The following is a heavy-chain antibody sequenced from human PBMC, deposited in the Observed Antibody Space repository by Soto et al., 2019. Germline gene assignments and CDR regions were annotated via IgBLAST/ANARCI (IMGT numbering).Heavy chain of an antibody. CDR1: GFSLDTSGAGGFSLSTSGVG. CDR2: IYWDDEK. CDR3: THVTLRVLEYLLTV. J-gene: IGHJ4*02. D-gene: IGHD3-16*01. V-gene: IGHV2-5*02. Sequence: SGPTLVNPTETLTLTCTFSGFSLDTSGAGGFSLSTSGVGVGWIRQPPGKALEWLALIYWDDEKRYNPSLNNSLTISKDTSKKEVVLTLPSTHPLNTATDFCTHVTLRVLEYLLTVWGQGTLVTGS.